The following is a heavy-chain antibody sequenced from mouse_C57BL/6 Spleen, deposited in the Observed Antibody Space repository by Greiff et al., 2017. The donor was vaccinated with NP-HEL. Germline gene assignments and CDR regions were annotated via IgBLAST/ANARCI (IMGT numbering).Heavy chain of an antibody. V-gene: IGHV1-26*01. Sequence: DVKLQESGPELVKPGASVKISCKASGYTFTDYYMNWVKQSHGKSLEWIGDINPNNGGTSYNQKFKGKATLTVDKSSSTAYMELRSLTSEDSAVYYGARFEGDYDDGAWFAYWGQGTLVTVSA. CDR1: GYTFTDYY. D-gene: IGHD2-4*01. J-gene: IGHJ3*01. CDR2: INPNNGGT. CDR3: ARFEGDYDDGAWFAY.